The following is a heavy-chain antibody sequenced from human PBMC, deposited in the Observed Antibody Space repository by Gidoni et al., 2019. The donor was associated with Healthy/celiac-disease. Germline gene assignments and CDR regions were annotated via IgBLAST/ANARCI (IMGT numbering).Heavy chain of an antibody. D-gene: IGHD2-2*01. CDR1: GFTFDAYA. CDR2: ISWNSGSI. V-gene: IGHV3-9*01. J-gene: IGHJ6*02. Sequence: EVQLVESGGGLVQPGRSLRLSCAASGFTFDAYAMHWVRQAPGKGLEWVSGISWNSGSIGYADSVKGRFTISRDNAKNSLYLQMNSLRAEDTALYYCAKDIASTDYYYYGMDVWGQGTTVTVSS. CDR3: AKDIASTDYYYYGMDV.